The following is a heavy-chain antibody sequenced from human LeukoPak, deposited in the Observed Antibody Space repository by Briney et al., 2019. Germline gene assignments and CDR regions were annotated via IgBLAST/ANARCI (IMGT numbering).Heavy chain of an antibody. D-gene: IGHD1-14*01. CDR3: AGFDSSRAGITASFDY. V-gene: IGHV4-4*07. J-gene: IGHJ4*02. CDR2: IHTSGRI. Sequence: PSETLSLTCTVSGGSISSYYWNWIRQPAGKGLEWIVCIHTSGRINYNPSLKSRITISVDKSKNQFSLELSSVTAADTAVYYCAGFDSSRAGITASFDYWGQGTLVTVSS. CDR1: GGSISSYY.